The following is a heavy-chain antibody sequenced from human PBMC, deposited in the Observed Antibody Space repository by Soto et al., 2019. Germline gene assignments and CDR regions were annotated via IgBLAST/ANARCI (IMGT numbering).Heavy chain of an antibody. V-gene: IGHV3-33*01. CDR2: IWYDGSNK. D-gene: IGHD6-13*01. CDR3: ARAPLQQLVLDFDY. J-gene: IGHJ4*02. CDR1: GFTFSSYG. Sequence: RLSCAASGFTFSSYGMHWVRQAPGKGLEWVAVIWYDGSNKYYADSVKGRFTISRDNSKNTLYLHMNSLRAEDTAVYYCARAPLQQLVLDFDYWGQGTLVTVSS.